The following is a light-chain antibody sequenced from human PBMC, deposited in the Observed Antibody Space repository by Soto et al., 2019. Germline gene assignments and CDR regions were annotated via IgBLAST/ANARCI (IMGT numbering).Light chain of an antibody. CDR2: GAS. V-gene: IGKV3-20*01. CDR1: QSVPSNY. Sequence: EIVLTQSPGTLSLSPGERATLSCRASQSVPSNYLAWFQQKPGQAPRLLIYGASSRATGIPVRFGGSASGTDFTLTISTLEPEDFAVYYCQHYGFSPVTFGQGTKLEI. CDR3: QHYGFSPVT. J-gene: IGKJ2*01.